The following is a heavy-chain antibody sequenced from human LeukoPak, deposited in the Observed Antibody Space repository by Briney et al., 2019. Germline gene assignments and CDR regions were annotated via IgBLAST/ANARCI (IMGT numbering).Heavy chain of an antibody. J-gene: IGHJ5*02. CDR1: GFTFSSFS. Sequence: GGSLRLSCAASGFTFSSFSMSWVRQAPGQGLEWVSVISDSGGHTYYADSVKGRFTISRDNSKNTLVLQMSSLRAEDTAIYYCVKDSLRCREGFGPWGQGTLVTVSS. V-gene: IGHV3-23*01. CDR2: ISDSGGHT. D-gene: IGHD3-10*01. CDR3: VKDSLRCREGFGP.